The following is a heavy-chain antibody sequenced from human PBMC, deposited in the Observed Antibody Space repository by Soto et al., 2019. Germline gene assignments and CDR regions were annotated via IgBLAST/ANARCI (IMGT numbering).Heavy chain of an antibody. Sequence: QVQLVQSGVEVKKPGASVKVSCKASGYTFSIYGINWVRQAPGQGLEWMGWIRSNNGNTKYAQNVQGRVTMTTDTSTSTAYMELRSLRSDDTAVYYCARDLDGSGSYYTDYWGQGTLVTVSS. J-gene: IGHJ4*02. CDR2: IRSNNGNT. CDR3: ARDLDGSGSYYTDY. CDR1: GYTFSIYG. D-gene: IGHD3-10*01. V-gene: IGHV1-18*01.